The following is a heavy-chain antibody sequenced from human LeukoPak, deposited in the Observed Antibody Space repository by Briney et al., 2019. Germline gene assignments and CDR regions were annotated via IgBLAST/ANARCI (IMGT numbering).Heavy chain of an antibody. Sequence: SQTLSLTCAISGDSVSSNSAAWNWIRQSPSRGLEWLGRTYYRSKWYNDYAVSVKSRITINPDTSKNQFSLQLNSVTLEDTAVYYCARAHDSSGYYYGGYYYYMDVWGRGTTVTISS. CDR3: ARAHDSSGYYYGGYYYYMDV. CDR2: TYYRSKWYN. D-gene: IGHD3-22*01. CDR1: GDSVSSNSAA. V-gene: IGHV6-1*01. J-gene: IGHJ6*03.